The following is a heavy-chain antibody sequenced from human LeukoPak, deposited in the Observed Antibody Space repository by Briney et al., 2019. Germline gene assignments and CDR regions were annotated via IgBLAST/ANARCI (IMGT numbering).Heavy chain of an antibody. V-gene: IGHV4-30-4*08. Sequence: SQTPSLTCTVSGGSISSGDYYWSWIRQPPGKGLEWIGYIYYSGGTYYNPSLKSRVTISVDTSKNQFSLKLSSVTAADTAVYYCARRRVAVAGSGGAIDYWGQGTLVTVSS. CDR3: ARRRVAVAGSGGAIDY. CDR2: IYYSGGT. D-gene: IGHD6-19*01. CDR1: GGSISSGDYY. J-gene: IGHJ4*02.